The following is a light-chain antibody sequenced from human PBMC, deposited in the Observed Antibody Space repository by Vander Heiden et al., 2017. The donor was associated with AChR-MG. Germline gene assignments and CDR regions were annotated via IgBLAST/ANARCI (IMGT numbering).Light chain of an antibody. J-gene: IGKJ1*01. V-gene: IGKV1-39*01. CDR1: QTISSF. CDR3: QQRDSTLWT. Sequence: DIQMTQAPSSLSASVGDRVTITCRASQTISSFLNWYQQKPGKAPKLLIYAASSLQSGLPSRFSGSGSGTEFTLTISRLQPEDFATYYCQQRDSTLWTFGQRTKVEIK. CDR2: AAS.